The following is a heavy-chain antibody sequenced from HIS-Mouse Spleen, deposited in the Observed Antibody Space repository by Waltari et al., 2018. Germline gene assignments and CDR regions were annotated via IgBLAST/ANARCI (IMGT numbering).Heavy chain of an antibody. CDR1: GGSISSYY. V-gene: IGHV4-59*01. CDR3: ARALTPSRSSGWFDY. J-gene: IGHJ4*02. D-gene: IGHD6-19*01. Sequence: QVQLQESGPGLVKPSETLSLTCTVSGGSISSYYWSWIRQPPGKGLEWIGYIYYSGSTNYNPSLKSRVTISVDTSKNQFSLKLSSVTAADTAVYYCARALTPSRSSGWFDYWGQGTLVTVSS. CDR2: IYYSGST.